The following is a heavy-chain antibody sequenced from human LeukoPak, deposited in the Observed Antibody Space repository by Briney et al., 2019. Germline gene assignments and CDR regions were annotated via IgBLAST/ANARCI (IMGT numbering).Heavy chain of an antibody. CDR1: GFTFSCFG. D-gene: IGHD3-10*01. CDR3: AKDLSVWFGELDP. CDR2: ISYDGSNK. Sequence: PGGSVRLSCSASGFTFSCFGMLWVRQAPGKGREWVAIISYDGSNKYYADSVKGRFTISRDNSTNTLYLQMNSLRAEDTAVYYCAKDLSVWFGELDPWGQGTLVTVSS. J-gene: IGHJ5*02. V-gene: IGHV3-30*18.